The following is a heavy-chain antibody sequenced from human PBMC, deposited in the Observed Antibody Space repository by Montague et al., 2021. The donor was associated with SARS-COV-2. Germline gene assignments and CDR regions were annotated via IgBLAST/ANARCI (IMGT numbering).Heavy chain of an antibody. V-gene: IGHV4-39*01. D-gene: IGHD3-10*01. CDR1: GGSISSSSYY. CDR3: ARPLNLYYYGSGSYSSWFDP. Sequence: SETLSLTCTVSGGSISSSSYYWGWIRQPPGKGLEWIGSIYYSGSTYYNPSLTSRVTISVDTSKNQFSLKLSSVTAADTAVYYCARPLNLYYYGSGSYSSWFDPWGQGTLVTVSS. J-gene: IGHJ5*02. CDR2: IYYSGST.